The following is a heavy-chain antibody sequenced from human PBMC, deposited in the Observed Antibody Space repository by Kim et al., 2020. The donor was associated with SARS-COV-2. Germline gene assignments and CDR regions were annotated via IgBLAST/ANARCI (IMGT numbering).Heavy chain of an antibody. J-gene: IGHJ6*02. CDR1: GFTFSSYW. CDR2: INSDGSST. Sequence: GGSLRLSCAASGFTFSSYWMHWVRQAPGKGLVWVSRINSDGSSTSYADSVKGRFTISRDNAKNTLYLQMNSLRAEDTAVYYCARGDWLLSLYYYYYGMDVGGRGTTVSVSS. CDR3: ARGDWLLSLYYYYYGMDV. D-gene: IGHD3-9*01. V-gene: IGHV3-74*01.